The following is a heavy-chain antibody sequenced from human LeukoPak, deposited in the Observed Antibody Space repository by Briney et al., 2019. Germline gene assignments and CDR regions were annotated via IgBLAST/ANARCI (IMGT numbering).Heavy chain of an antibody. CDR2: IYYSGNT. Sequence: PSETLSLTCSVSGGSISTYYWSWIRQPPGKGLEWIGYIYYSGNTNYNPSLKSRLTISVDTSKNQFSLKLSSVTAADTAVYYCARDRLNRYDFEVNAFDIWGQGTMVTVSS. V-gene: IGHV4-59*01. D-gene: IGHD3-3*01. CDR3: ARDRLNRYDFEVNAFDI. CDR1: GGSISTYY. J-gene: IGHJ3*02.